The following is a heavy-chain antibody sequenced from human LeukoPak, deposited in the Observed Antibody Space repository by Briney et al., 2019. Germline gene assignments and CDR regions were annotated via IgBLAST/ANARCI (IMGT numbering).Heavy chain of an antibody. J-gene: IGHJ4*02. V-gene: IGHV3-23*01. Sequence: GGSLRLSCAASGFTFSSHGMNWLRQAPGKGREGVSGIIPSGHTTYYADSVRGRFTISRDNSRNTVYLQMNSLRAEDTAVYYCAKDDRWLQFCCWGQGTLVTVSA. CDR1: GFTFSSHG. CDR2: IIPSGHTT. CDR3: AKDDRWLQFCC. D-gene: IGHD5-24*01.